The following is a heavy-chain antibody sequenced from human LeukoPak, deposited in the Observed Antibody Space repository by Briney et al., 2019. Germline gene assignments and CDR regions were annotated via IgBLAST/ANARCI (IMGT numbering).Heavy chain of an antibody. CDR3: ARDVIVVVPAAPGYYYMDV. CDR2: IYTSGST. D-gene: IGHD2-2*01. J-gene: IGHJ6*03. CDR1: GGSISSYY. V-gene: IGHV4-4*07. Sequence: SETLSLICTVPGGSISSYYWSWIRQPAGKGLEWIGRIYTSGSTNYNPSLKSRVTMSVDTSKNQFSLKLSSVTAADTAVYYCARDVIVVVPAAPGYYYMDVWGKGTTVTVSS.